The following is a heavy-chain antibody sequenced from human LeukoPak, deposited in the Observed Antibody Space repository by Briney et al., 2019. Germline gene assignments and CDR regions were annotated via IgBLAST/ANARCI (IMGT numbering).Heavy chain of an antibody. D-gene: IGHD6-19*01. Sequence: PGGSLRLSCAASGFTFDDYAMHWVRQAPGKGLEWVSGISWNSGSIGYADSVKGRFTISRDNAKNSLYLQMNSLRAEDMALYYCAKAVDSSGWYGFDYWGQGTLVTASS. CDR1: GFTFDDYA. V-gene: IGHV3-9*03. J-gene: IGHJ4*02. CDR3: AKAVDSSGWYGFDY. CDR2: ISWNSGSI.